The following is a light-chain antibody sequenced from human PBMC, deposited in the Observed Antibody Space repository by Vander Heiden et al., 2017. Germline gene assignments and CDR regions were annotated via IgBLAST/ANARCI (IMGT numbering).Light chain of an antibody. CDR3: NSYTTSDTYV. CDR1: SSDVGRYNY. Sequence: SALTQPASVSGSPGQPITISCTGTSSDVGRYNYVSWYQQHPGKAPKLMIYDVSNRPAGISSRFSGSKSGNTASLTISGLQAEDEGDYYCNSYTTSDTYVFGTGTKVTVL. V-gene: IGLV2-14*03. CDR2: DVS. J-gene: IGLJ1*01.